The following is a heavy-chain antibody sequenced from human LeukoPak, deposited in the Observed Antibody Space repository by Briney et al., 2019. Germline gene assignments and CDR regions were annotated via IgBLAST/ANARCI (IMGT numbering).Heavy chain of an antibody. CDR3: ASSLEWLLPFDY. CDR2: INHSGST. CDR1: CGSFSGYY. V-gene: IGHV4-34*01. J-gene: IGHJ4*02. D-gene: IGHD3-3*01. Sequence: SETLSLTCAVYCGSFSGYYWSWIRQPPGKGLEWIGEINHSGSTNYNPSLKSRVTISVDTSKNQFSLKLSSVTAADTAVYYCASSLEWLLPFDYWGQGTLVTVSS.